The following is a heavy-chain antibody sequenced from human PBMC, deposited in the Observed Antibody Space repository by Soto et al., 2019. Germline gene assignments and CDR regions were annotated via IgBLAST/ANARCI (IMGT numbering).Heavy chain of an antibody. CDR1: GYTFTSYG. CDR2: ISAYNGNT. CDR3: ARAKPGIAVAGCDY. J-gene: IGHJ4*02. Sequence: VASVKVSCKASGYTFTSYGISWVRQAPGQGLEWMGWISAYNGNTNYAQKLQGRVTMTTDTSTSTAYMELRSLRSDDTAVYYCARAKPGIAVAGCDYWGQGTLVTVSS. D-gene: IGHD6-19*01. V-gene: IGHV1-18*01.